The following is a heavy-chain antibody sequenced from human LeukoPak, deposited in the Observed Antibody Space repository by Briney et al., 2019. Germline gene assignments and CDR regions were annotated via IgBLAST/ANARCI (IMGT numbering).Heavy chain of an antibody. CDR3: ARSAVVDSSGYLDY. D-gene: IGHD3-22*01. CDR1: GGTFSSYA. V-gene: IGHV1-69*05. Sequence: SVKVSCKASGGTFSSYAISWVRQAPGQELEWMGGIIPIFGTANYAQKFQGRVTMIRDTSTSTVYMELSSLRSEDTAVYYCARSAVVDSSGYLDYWGQGTLVTVSS. J-gene: IGHJ4*02. CDR2: IIPIFGTA.